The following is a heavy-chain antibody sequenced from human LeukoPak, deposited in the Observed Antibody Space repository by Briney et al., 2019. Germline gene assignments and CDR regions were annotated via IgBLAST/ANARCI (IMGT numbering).Heavy chain of an antibody. CDR3: AKSRPMYYYDSSGYSNDAFDI. D-gene: IGHD3-22*01. V-gene: IGHV3-33*06. CDR1: GFTFSSYG. Sequence: GGSLRLSCAASGFTFSSYGMHWVRQAPGKGLEWVAVIWYDGSNKYYADSVKGRFTISRDNSKNTLYLQMNSLRAEDTAVYYCAKSRPMYYYDSSGYSNDAFDIWGQGTMVTVSS. J-gene: IGHJ3*02. CDR2: IWYDGSNK.